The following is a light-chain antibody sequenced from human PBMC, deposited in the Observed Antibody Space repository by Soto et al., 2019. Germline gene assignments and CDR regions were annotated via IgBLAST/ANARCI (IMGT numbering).Light chain of an antibody. Sequence: QSVLTQPPSVSGAPGQRVTISCTGSSSNIGSDYDVHWYQQIPGTAPQLLIYGTKNRPSGVPDRFSGSKSDTSASLAITGLQAEDEADYYCLSYDSSLSGWVFGGGTKLTVL. CDR1: SSNIGSDYD. CDR2: GTK. V-gene: IGLV1-40*01. CDR3: LSYDSSLSGWV. J-gene: IGLJ3*02.